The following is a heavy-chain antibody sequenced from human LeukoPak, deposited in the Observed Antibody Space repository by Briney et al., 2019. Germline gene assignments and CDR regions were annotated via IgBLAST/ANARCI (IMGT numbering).Heavy chain of an antibody. J-gene: IGHJ4*02. V-gene: IGHV3-74*01. D-gene: IGHD2-21*01. Sequence: GGSLRLSCAAPGFTVSSYWMHWVRQAPGKGLVWVSRINRDGSRIDHADSVRGRFTISRDNAKNTLYLQMNSLGVEDTAVYYCVRDFVGPDEYWGQGTQVTVSS. CDR1: GFTVSSYW. CDR2: INRDGSRI. CDR3: VRDFVGPDEY.